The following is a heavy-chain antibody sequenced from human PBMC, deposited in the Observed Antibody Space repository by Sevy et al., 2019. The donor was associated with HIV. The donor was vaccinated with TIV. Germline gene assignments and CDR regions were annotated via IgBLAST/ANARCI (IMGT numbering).Heavy chain of an antibody. Sequence: GGSLRLSCAAFGFTISKYGMTWVRQAPGKGLEWVSSVSGSGGKRYNADSVKGRFTISRDNSKNTLYLQMNSLRAEDTAVYYCARRGNYYGDAFDFWGQGTVVTVSS. V-gene: IGHV3-23*01. D-gene: IGHD3-10*01. CDR1: GFTISKYG. J-gene: IGHJ3*01. CDR3: ARRGNYYGDAFDF. CDR2: VSGSGGKR.